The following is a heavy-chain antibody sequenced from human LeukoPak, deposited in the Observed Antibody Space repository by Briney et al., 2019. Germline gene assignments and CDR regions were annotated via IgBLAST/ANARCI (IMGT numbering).Heavy chain of an antibody. CDR1: GFTFSSYA. Sequence: HPGGSLRLSCAASGFTFSSYAMSWVRQAPGKGLEWVSVIYSGGSTYYADSVKGRFTISRDNSKNTLYLQMNSLRAEDTAVYYCARESSRIQPWFGRRDYYYYGMDVWGQGTTVTVSS. CDR3: ARESSRIQPWFGRRDYYYYGMDV. CDR2: IYSGGST. V-gene: IGHV3-66*01. J-gene: IGHJ6*02. D-gene: IGHD5-18*01.